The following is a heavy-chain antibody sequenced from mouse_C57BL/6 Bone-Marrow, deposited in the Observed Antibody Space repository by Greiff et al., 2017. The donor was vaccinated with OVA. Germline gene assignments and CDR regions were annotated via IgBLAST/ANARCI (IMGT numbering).Heavy chain of an antibody. V-gene: IGHV1-81*01. CDR1: GYTFTSYG. CDR3: ARSPHYYGSSYGYFDY. CDR2: IYPRSGNT. D-gene: IGHD1-1*01. J-gene: IGHJ2*01. Sequence: VKLVESGAELARPGASVKLSCKASGYTFTSYGISWVKQRTGQGLEWIGEIYPRSGNTYYNEKFKGKATLTADKSSSTAYMVLRSLTSEDSAVYFCARSPHYYGSSYGYFDYWGQGTTLTVSS.